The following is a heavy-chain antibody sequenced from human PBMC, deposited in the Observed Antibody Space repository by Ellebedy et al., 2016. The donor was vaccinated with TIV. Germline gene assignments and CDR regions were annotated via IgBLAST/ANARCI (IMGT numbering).Heavy chain of an antibody. CDR1: GFTFSNAW. V-gene: IGHV3-15*01. J-gene: IGHJ4*02. CDR3: ATLSYTSGADY. Sequence: GGSLRLSCAASGFTFSNAWMSWVRQAPGKGLEWVGRIKSKTDGGTTYYAAPVKGRFTISRDDSENTLYLQMNSLKTEDTAVYYCATLSYTSGADYWGQGTLVTVSS. D-gene: IGHD2-8*01. CDR2: IKSKTDGGTT.